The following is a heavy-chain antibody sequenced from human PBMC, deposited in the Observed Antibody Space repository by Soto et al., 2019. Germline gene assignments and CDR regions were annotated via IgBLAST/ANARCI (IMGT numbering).Heavy chain of an antibody. J-gene: IGHJ3*02. CDR1: GYTFTSYG. Sequence: ASVKVSCKASGYTFTSYGISWVRQAPGQGLEWMGWISAYNGNTNYAQKLQGRVTMTTDTSTSTAYMELRSLRSDDTAVYYCARDLRQWLDTGIDAFDIWGQGTMVTVSS. CDR2: ISAYNGNT. D-gene: IGHD6-19*01. CDR3: ARDLRQWLDTGIDAFDI. V-gene: IGHV1-18*01.